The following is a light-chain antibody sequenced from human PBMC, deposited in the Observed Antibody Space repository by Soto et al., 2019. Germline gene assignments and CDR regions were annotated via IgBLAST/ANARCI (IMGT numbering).Light chain of an antibody. J-gene: IGKJ1*01. V-gene: IGKV1-5*03. CDR2: KAS. CDR3: QQYNSYRA. CDR1: QTISNW. Sequence: DIQMTQSPSTLPASVGDRVTITCRASQTISNWLAWYQQKPGKAPKLLIYKASTLKSGVPSRFSGSGSGTEFTLTISSLQPDDFATYYCQQYNSYRAFGQGTKVDIK.